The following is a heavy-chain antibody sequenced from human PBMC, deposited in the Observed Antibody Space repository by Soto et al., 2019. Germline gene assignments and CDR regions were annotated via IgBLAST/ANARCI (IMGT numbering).Heavy chain of an antibody. V-gene: IGHV3-30-3*01. J-gene: IGHJ4*02. CDR3: ARSSSSWYVTYFDY. CDR2: ISYDGSNK. D-gene: IGHD6-13*01. CDR1: GFTFSSYA. Sequence: VQLVESGGGVVQPGRSLRLSCAASGFTFSSYAMHWVRQAPGKGLEWVAVISYDGSNKYYADSVKGRFTISRDNSKNTLYLQMNSLRAEDTAVYYCARSSSSWYVTYFDYWGQGTLVTVSS.